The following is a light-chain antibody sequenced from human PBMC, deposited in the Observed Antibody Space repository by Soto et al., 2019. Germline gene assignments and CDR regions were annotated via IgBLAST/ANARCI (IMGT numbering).Light chain of an antibody. V-gene: IGKV3-20*01. Sequence: EIVLTQSPGTLSLSPGERATLSCRASQSVSSSYLAWYQQKPGQAPRLLIYGASSRATGIPDRFSGSGSGTDFTLTISRLEPEDFAGYHCQQYGSSPLTFGGGTKVEIK. J-gene: IGKJ4*01. CDR1: QSVSSSY. CDR2: GAS. CDR3: QQYGSSPLT.